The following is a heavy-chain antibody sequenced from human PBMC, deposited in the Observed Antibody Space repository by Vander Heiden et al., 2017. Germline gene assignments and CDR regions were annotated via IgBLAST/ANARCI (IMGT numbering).Heavy chain of an antibody. CDR3: AREWALAGTGWPDAFDI. J-gene: IGHJ3*02. Sequence: EVQLLESGGGLVQRGGSLRLSCGASGFTFSNYWMHWVRQAPGKGLGWVSRIDSDGRSTDYADSVKGRFTISRDNAKNTMYLHMNSLRAEDTAVYYCAREWALAGTGWPDAFDIWGQGTMVTVAS. CDR2: IDSDGRST. D-gene: IGHD6-19*01. CDR1: GFTFSNYW. V-gene: IGHV3-74*01.